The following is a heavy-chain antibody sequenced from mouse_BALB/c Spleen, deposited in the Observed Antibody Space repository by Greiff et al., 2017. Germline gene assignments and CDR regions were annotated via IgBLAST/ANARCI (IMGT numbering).Heavy chain of an antibody. CDR3: ARGGNYGYFDY. J-gene: IGHJ2*01. Sequence: ESGAELARPGASVKLSCKASGYTFTSYWMQWVKQRPGQGLEWIGAIYPGDGDTRYTQKFKGKATLTADKSSSTAYMQLSSLASEDSAVYYCARGGNYGYFDYWGQGTTLTVSS. CDR2: IYPGDGDT. D-gene: IGHD1-1*02. CDR1: GYTFTSYW. V-gene: IGHV1-87*01.